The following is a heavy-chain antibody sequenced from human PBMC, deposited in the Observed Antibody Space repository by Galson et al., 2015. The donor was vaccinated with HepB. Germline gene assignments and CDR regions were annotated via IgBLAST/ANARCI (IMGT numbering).Heavy chain of an antibody. CDR2: ISGRGGST. CDR1: GFTFRSYA. Sequence: SLRLSCAASGFTFRSYAMSWVRQAPGKGLEWVSGISGRGGSTYYTDSVKGRFTISRDNSQNMLYLQMSSLRAEDKAVYYCAKARYDDTLTGYYTHWGQGTLVTVAS. J-gene: IGHJ4*02. V-gene: IGHV3-23*01. D-gene: IGHD3-9*01. CDR3: AKARYDDTLTGYYTH.